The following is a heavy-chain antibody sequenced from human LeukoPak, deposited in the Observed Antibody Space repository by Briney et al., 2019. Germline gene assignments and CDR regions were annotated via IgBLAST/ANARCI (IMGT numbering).Heavy chain of an antibody. Sequence: PGGSLRLSCAASGFTFSAYSMNWVRQAPGKGLEWVSSISSSSNYIFYADSVKGRFTISRDNTKNSLYLQMNSLRAEDTAVYYCARESDYSNLNWFDPWGQGTLVTVSS. V-gene: IGHV3-21*01. CDR2: ISSSSNYI. D-gene: IGHD4-11*01. CDR1: GFTFSAYS. CDR3: ARESDYSNLNWFDP. J-gene: IGHJ5*02.